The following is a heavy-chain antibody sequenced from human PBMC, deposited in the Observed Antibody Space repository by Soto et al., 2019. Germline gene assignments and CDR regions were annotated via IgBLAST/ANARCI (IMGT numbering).Heavy chain of an antibody. V-gene: IGHV1-69*13. CDR1: GGTFSSYA. D-gene: IGHD5-12*01. J-gene: IGHJ4*02. CDR2: IIPIFGTA. CDR3: ARVPRDGYNSQYFDY. Sequence: SVRVSCKASGGTFSSYAISWVRQAPGQGLEWMGGIIPIFGTANYAQKFQGRVTITADESTSTAYMELSSLRSEDTAVYYCARVPRDGYNSQYFDYWGQGTLVTVSS.